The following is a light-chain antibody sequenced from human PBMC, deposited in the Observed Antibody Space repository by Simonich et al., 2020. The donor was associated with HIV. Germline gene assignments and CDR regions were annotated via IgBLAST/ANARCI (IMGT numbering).Light chain of an antibody. V-gene: IGKV3-15*01. Sequence: EIVMTQSPATLSVSPGERATLSCRASPSVSSNLAWYQQKPGQAPRLLIYGSSTRASGIPARFSGSGSGTEFTLTISSMQSEDFAVYYCQQYGSSRTFGQGTKVEIK. CDR1: PSVSSN. J-gene: IGKJ1*01. CDR3: QQYGSSRT. CDR2: GSS.